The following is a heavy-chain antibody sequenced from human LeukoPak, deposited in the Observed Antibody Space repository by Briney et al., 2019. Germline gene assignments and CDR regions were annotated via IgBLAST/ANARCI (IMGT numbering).Heavy chain of an antibody. V-gene: IGHV4-61*01. CDR3: ARDKGVWFGESPYGMDV. CDR2: IYYSGST. CDR1: GGSVSSGSYY. D-gene: IGHD3-10*01. J-gene: IGHJ6*02. Sequence: PSQSLSLTCTVSGGSVSSGSYYWSWIRQPPGKGLEWIGYIYYSGSTNYNPSLKSRVTISVDTSKNQFSLTLSSVTAADTAVYYCARDKGVWFGESPYGMDVWGQGTTVTVSS.